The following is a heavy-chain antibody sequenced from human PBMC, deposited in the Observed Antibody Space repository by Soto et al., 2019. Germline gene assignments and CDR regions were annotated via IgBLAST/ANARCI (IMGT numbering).Heavy chain of an antibody. CDR3: ARGRAGLDDAFDI. Sequence: PSETLSLTCGVSGYSISSGYYWGWIRQPPGRGLEWIGSLYHSGSTYYNPSPKSRVSLSVDTSKNQISLRLSSVTAADTAVYYCARGRAGLDDAFDIWGRGTMVTVSS. CDR1: GYSISSGYY. D-gene: IGHD6-19*01. V-gene: IGHV4-38-2*01. CDR2: LYHSGST. J-gene: IGHJ3*02.